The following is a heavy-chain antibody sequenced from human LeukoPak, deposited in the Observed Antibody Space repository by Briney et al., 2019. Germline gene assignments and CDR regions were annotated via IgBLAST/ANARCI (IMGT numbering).Heavy chain of an antibody. V-gene: IGHV4-34*01. Sequence: PSETLSLTCAVYGGSFSGYYWSWIRQPPGKGLEWIGEINHSGSTNYNPSLKSRVTISVDTSKNQFSLKLSSVTAADTAVYYCARTMVRGVIMGVDYWGQGTLVTVSS. D-gene: IGHD3-10*01. CDR3: ARTMVRGVIMGVDY. J-gene: IGHJ4*02. CDR2: INHSGST. CDR1: GGSFSGYY.